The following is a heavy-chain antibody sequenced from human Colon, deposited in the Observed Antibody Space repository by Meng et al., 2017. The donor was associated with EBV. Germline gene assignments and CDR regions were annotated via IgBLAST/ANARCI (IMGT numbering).Heavy chain of an antibody. CDR2: TYYRARWYN. V-gene: IGHV6-1*01. Sequence: QLPLPQYGLVLVNPPPTLPRTWPISGYSGSRNSAAWNWIRQASSRGLEWLGRTYYRARWYNDYAVSVKSRITINPDTSKNQFSLQLTSGTPEDTAVYYCARVAVGISSFDYWGQGTLVTVSS. J-gene: IGHJ4*02. D-gene: IGHD1-26*01. CDR1: GYSGSRNSAA. CDR3: ARVAVGISSFDY.